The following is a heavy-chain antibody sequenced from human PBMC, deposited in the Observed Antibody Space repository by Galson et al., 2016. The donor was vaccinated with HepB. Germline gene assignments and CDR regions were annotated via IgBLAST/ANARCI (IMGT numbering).Heavy chain of an antibody. CDR1: GYTFTSYY. CDR3: ARDPLPSIAVVPAASRYNWFDP. V-gene: IGHV1-46*01. CDR2: INPSGGST. Sequence: SVKVSCKASGYTFTSYYMHWVRQAPGQGLEWMGIINPSGGSTSYAQKFQGRVTMTRDTSTSTVYMELSSLRSEDTAVYYCARDPLPSIAVVPAASRYNWFDPWGQGTLVTVSS. J-gene: IGHJ5*02. D-gene: IGHD2-2*01.